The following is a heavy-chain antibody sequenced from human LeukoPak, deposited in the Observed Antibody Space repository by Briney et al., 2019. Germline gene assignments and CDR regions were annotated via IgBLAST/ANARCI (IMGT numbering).Heavy chain of an antibody. V-gene: IGHV3-33*01. D-gene: IGHD2-2*01. CDR2: IGPDGSQK. CDR1: GFTFTWHG. CDR3: TVVLVPAALWHFDV. Sequence: GTSLRLSCAASGFTFTWHGFRWVRQAPGKGLEWVAFIGPDGSQKHYADSVKGRFAVSRDDSRNTLYLHMDSLRSEDTAVYYCTVVLVPAALWHFDVWGRGTLVTVSS. J-gene: IGHJ2*01.